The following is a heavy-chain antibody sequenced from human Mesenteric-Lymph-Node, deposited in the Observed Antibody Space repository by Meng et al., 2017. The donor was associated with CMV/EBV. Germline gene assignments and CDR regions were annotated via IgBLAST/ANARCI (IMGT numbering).Heavy chain of an antibody. CDR2: ISSRSSYI. CDR1: GFTFSSYS. Sequence: SCAASGFTFSSYSMNWVRQAPGKGLEWVSSISSRSSYIYYADSVKGRFTISRDNAKNSLYLQMNSLRAEDTAVYYCVRDVDSSACYDYWGQGTLVTVS. CDR3: VRDVDSSACYDY. J-gene: IGHJ4*02. D-gene: IGHD6-25*01. V-gene: IGHV3-21*01.